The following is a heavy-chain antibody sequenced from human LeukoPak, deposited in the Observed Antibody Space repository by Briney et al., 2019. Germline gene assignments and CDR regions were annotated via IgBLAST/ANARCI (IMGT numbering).Heavy chain of an antibody. J-gene: IGHJ6*02. CDR1: GGSFSGYY. CDR3: ARGIKTVTTPYGMDV. D-gene: IGHD4-17*01. CDR2: INHSGST. V-gene: IGHV4-34*01. Sequence: SETLSLTCAVYGGSFSGYYWSWIRQPPVKGLEWIGEINHSGSTNYNPSLKSRVTISVDTSKNQFSLKLSSVTAADTAVYYCARGIKTVTTPYGMDVWGQGTTVTVSS.